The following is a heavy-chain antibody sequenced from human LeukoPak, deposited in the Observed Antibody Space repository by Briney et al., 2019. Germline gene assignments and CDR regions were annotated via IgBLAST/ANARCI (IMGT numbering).Heavy chain of an antibody. CDR2: ISPHNGNT. V-gene: IGHV1-18*01. D-gene: IGHD5-24*01. J-gene: IGHJ4*02. Sequence: DSVKVSCKASGYTFTSYGISWVRQAPGQGLEWMGWISPHNGNTNYAQKLQGRVTMTTDTSTTTAYMELRSLRSDDTAVHYCAREMATIVTQFDYWGQGTLVTVSS. CDR1: GYTFTSYG. CDR3: AREMATIVTQFDY.